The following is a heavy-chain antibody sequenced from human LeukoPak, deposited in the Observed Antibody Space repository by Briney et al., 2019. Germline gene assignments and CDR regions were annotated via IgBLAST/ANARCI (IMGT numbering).Heavy chain of an antibody. CDR3: ARSITMVRGVPFDY. J-gene: IGHJ4*02. V-gene: IGHV3-74*01. CDR2: INSDGSST. CDR1: GFTFSSYW. D-gene: IGHD3-10*01. Sequence: GGSLRLSCAASGFTFSSYWMHWVRQAPGKGLVWVSRINSDGSSTSYADSVKGRFTISRDNAKNSLYLQMNSLRAEDTAVYYCARSITMVRGVPFDYWGQRTLVTVSS.